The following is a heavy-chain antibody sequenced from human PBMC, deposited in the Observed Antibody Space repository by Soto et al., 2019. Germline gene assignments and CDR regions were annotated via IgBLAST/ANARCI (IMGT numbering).Heavy chain of an antibody. V-gene: IGHV3-30*18. CDR3: AKGLDSSVYSHFDY. Sequence: QVQLVESGGGVVQPGRSLRLSCAASGFTFSSYGMHWVRQAPGKGLEWVAVISYDGSNKYYADSVKGRFTISRDNSKNALYLKMNSRRAEDRVVYYCAKGLDSSVYSHFDYGGRGPLVTVPS. CDR2: ISYDGSNK. J-gene: IGHJ4*02. D-gene: IGHD3-22*01. CDR1: GFTFSSYG.